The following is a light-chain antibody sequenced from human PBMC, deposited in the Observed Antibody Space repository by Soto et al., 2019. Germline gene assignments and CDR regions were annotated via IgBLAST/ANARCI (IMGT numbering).Light chain of an antibody. CDR1: SSNIGRDN. Sequence: QSVVTQPPSASGTPGQRVTISCSGSSSNIGRDNVNWYQQLPGTAPKPLIYSTNQRPSGVPDRFSGSKSGTSASLAISGLQSEDEADYYCATWDGSLNGWVFGGGTKLTV. J-gene: IGLJ3*02. V-gene: IGLV1-44*01. CDR2: STN. CDR3: ATWDGSLNGWV.